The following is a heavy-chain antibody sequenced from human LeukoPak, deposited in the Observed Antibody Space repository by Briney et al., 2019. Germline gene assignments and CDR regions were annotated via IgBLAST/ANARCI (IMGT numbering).Heavy chain of an antibody. CDR2: INPSGGST. CDR1: GYTFTSYY. CDR3: ARSYDFWSYYYGMDV. D-gene: IGHD3-3*01. J-gene: IGHJ6*02. V-gene: IGHV1-46*01. Sequence: GASVKVSCKASGYTFTSYYMHWVRQAPGQGLEWMGIINPSGGSTSYAQKFQGRVTMTRDTSTSTVYMELSSLRSEDTAAYYCARSYDFWSYYYGMDVWGQGTTVTVSS.